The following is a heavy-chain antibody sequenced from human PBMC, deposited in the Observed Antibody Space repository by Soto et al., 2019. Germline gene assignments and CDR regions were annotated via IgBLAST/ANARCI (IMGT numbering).Heavy chain of an antibody. CDR1: GFKFSNYA. CDR2: ISATGGGT. D-gene: IGHD3-16*01. CDR3: AKDRRAGGNSAFYFDF. J-gene: IGHJ4*02. V-gene: IGHV3-23*01. Sequence: GGSLRLSCAASGFKFSNYAMSWVRQAPGKGLEWVSLISATGGGTYYADSVKGRFTISRDNSHNTLYLQVHSLAAEDTAVYYCAKDRRAGGNSAFYFDFWGQGAQVTVSS.